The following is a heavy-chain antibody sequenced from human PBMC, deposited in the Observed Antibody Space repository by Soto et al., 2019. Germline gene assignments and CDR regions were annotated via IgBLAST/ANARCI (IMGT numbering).Heavy chain of an antibody. CDR3: ASSFSLTYYYDSSGSQNAFDI. CDR1: GGTFSSYA. CDR2: IIPIFGTA. D-gene: IGHD3-22*01. Sequence: APVKVSCKASGGTFSSYAISWVRQAPGQGLEWMGGIIPIFGTANYAQKFQGRVTITADESTSTAYMELSSLRSEDTAVYYCASSFSLTYYYDSSGSQNAFDIWGQGTMVTVSS. J-gene: IGHJ3*02. V-gene: IGHV1-69*13.